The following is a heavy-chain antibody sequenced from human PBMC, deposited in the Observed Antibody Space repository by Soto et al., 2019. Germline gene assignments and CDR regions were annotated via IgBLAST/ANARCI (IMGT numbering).Heavy chain of an antibody. D-gene: IGHD4-17*01. CDR3: AKPRTVTHPPDY. CDR1: GFTFSSYG. V-gene: IGHV3-30*18. Sequence: QVQLVESGGGVVQPGRSLRLSCAASGFTFSSYGMHWVRQAPGKGLEWVAVISYDGSNKYYADSVKGRFTISRDNSKNALYLQLNSRRAEDTAVYYCAKPRTVTHPPDYWGQGTLVTVSS. J-gene: IGHJ4*02. CDR2: ISYDGSNK.